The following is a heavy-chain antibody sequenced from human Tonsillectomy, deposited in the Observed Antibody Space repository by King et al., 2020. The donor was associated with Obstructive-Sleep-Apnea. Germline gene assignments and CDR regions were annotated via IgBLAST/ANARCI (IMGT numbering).Heavy chain of an antibody. V-gene: IGHV3-30*04. J-gene: IGHJ2*01. CDR3: ARGARPLNWDFDL. Sequence: VQLVESGGGVVQPGRSLRLSCAASGFTFSSYAMHWVRQAPGKGLQGVAVTSYDGTNEHYTDSVKGRFTFSRDNSKNTQYLQMNSLRAEDTAVYYCARGARPLNWDFDLWGRGTLVTVSS. CDR2: TSYDGTNE. CDR1: GFTFSSYA.